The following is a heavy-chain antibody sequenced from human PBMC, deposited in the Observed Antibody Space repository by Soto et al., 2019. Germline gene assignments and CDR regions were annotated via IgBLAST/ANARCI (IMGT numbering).Heavy chain of an antibody. D-gene: IGHD2-21*01. Sequence: EVQLVESGGGLVQPGGSLRLSCAASGFTVSSNYMSWVRQAPGKGLEWVSVIYSGGSTYYADSVKGRFTISRHNSKNTLYLQMNSLRAEDTAVYYCAGGDGGGYYYYGMDVWGQGTTVTVSS. CDR1: GFTVSSNY. CDR3: AGGDGGGYYYYGMDV. CDR2: IYSGGST. V-gene: IGHV3-53*04. J-gene: IGHJ6*02.